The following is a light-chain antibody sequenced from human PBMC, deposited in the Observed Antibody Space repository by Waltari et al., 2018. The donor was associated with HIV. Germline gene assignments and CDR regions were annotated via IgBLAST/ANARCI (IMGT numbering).Light chain of an antibody. CDR2: GAS. Sequence: EIVLTQSPGTLSLSPGERATLSCRASQSVNSNLAWYQHKPGQAPRLLIYGASTRATGIPGRISGSGSGTEFTLTISSLQSEDFAVYYCQQYDNWPPYTFGQGTKLEIK. V-gene: IGKV3-15*01. CDR1: QSVNSN. CDR3: QQYDNWPPYT. J-gene: IGKJ2*01.